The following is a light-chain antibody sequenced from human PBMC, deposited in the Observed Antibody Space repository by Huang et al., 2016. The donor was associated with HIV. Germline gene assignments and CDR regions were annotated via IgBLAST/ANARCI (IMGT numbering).Light chain of an antibody. Sequence: ERVLTQSPGTLSVSPGERATLSGRTSQGIGNSLAWYQLKPGQAPRLLIYETFIRASDIPARFSGGGSEIDFTLTISGLQSEDSAVYYCQQYHEWPRTFGQGTKVEIK. CDR1: QGIGNS. CDR2: ETF. CDR3: QQYHEWPRT. J-gene: IGKJ2*01. V-gene: IGKV3-15*01.